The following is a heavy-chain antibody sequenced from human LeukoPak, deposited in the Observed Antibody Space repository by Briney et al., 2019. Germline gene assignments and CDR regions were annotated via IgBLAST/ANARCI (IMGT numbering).Heavy chain of an antibody. Sequence: SETLSLTCTVSGGSLSSYYWSWIRQPPGKGLEWIGYIYYSGSTNYNPSLKSRVTISVDTSKNQFSLKLSSVTAADTAVYYCARVRISPGYYYYGMDVWGQGTTVTVSS. CDR2: IYYSGST. CDR3: ARVRISPGYYYYGMDV. V-gene: IGHV4-59*01. CDR1: GGSLSSYY. J-gene: IGHJ6*02. D-gene: IGHD3-3*02.